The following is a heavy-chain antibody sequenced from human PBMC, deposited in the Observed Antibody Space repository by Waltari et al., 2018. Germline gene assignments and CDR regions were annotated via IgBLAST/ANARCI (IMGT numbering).Heavy chain of an antibody. Sequence: QVQLVQSGAEVKKPGASVKVSCKASGYTFTSYDINWVRQATGQGLEWMGWMNPNSGNTGYAQKFQGRVTMTRNTSISTAYMELSSLRSEDTAVYYCARMYNGNQFRRNYYYGMDVWGQGTTVTVSS. D-gene: IGHD1-20*01. V-gene: IGHV1-8*01. CDR1: GYTFTSYD. CDR3: ARMYNGNQFRRNYYYGMDV. CDR2: MNPNSGNT. J-gene: IGHJ6*02.